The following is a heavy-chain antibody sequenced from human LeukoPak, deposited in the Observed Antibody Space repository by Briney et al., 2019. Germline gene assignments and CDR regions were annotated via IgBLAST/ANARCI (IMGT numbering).Heavy chain of an antibody. Sequence: PSETLSLTCAVYGGSFSGYYWSWIRQPPGKGLEWIGEINHSGSTNYNPSLESRVTISVDTSKNQFSLKLSSVTAADTAVYYCARSPDPLDCSSTSCYFDYWGQGTLVTVSS. J-gene: IGHJ4*02. CDR3: ARSPDPLDCSSTSCYFDY. CDR2: INHSGST. V-gene: IGHV4-34*01. CDR1: GGSFSGYY. D-gene: IGHD2-2*01.